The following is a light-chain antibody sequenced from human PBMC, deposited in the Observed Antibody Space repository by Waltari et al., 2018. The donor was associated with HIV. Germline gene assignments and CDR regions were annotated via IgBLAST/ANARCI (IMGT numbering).Light chain of an antibody. V-gene: IGKV3-15*01. CDR2: GAS. J-gene: IGKJ5*01. Sequence: EIVMTQSPATLSVSPGERANLSCRASQSVSSNLAWYQKKPGQAPRLLIYGASTRATGIPARFSGSGSWTEFTLTISSLQSEDFAVYYCQQYSNWPPLTFGQGTRLEIK. CDR1: QSVSSN. CDR3: QQYSNWPPLT.